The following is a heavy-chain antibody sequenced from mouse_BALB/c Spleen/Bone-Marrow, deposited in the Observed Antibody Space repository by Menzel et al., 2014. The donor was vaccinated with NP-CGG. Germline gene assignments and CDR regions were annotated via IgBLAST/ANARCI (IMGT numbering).Heavy chain of an antibody. D-gene: IGHD1-2*01. CDR2: ISNGGGST. CDR3: ARRSAATYYFDY. CDR1: GFTFSSYT. J-gene: IGHJ2*01. Sequence: EVKVVESGGGLVQPGGSLKLSCAASGFTFSSYTMSWVRRTPEKRLEWVAYISNGGGSTYYPDTVKCRFTISRDNAKNTLYLQMSSLRSEDTAMYYCARRSAATYYFDYWGQGTTLTVSS. V-gene: IGHV5-12-2*01.